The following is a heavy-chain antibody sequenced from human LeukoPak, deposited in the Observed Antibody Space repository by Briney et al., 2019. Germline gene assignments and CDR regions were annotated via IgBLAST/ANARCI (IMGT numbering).Heavy chain of an antibody. CDR1: GGTFSSYT. CDR3: AAYCSSTSCYGGLDY. CDR2: IIPILGIA. V-gene: IGHV1-69*02. J-gene: IGHJ4*02. D-gene: IGHD2-2*01. Sequence: SVKVSCKAPGGTFSSYTISWVRQAPGQGLEWMGRIIPILGIANYAQKFQGRVTITADKSTSTAYMELSSLRSEDTAVYYCAAYCSSTSCYGGLDYWGQGTLVTVSS.